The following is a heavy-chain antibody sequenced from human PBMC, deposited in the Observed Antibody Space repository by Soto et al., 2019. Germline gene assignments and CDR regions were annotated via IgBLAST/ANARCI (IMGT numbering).Heavy chain of an antibody. D-gene: IGHD3-16*02. V-gene: IGHV4-39*01. J-gene: IGHJ6*02. Sequence: SETLSLTCTVSGGSISSSSYYWGWIRQPPGKGLEWIGSIYYSGSTYYNPSLKSRVTISVDTYKNQFSLKLSSVTAADTAVYYCARHGEMYYDYVWGSYRSDYYYYGMDVWGQGTTVT. CDR3: ARHGEMYYDYVWGSYRSDYYYYGMDV. CDR2: IYYSGST. CDR1: GGSISSSSYY.